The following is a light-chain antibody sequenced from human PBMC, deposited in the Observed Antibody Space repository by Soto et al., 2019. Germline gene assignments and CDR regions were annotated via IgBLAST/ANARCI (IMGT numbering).Light chain of an antibody. V-gene: IGKV3-11*01. CDR1: QTVRNNY. J-gene: IGKJ1*01. Sequence: EFVLTQSPGTLSLSPGERATLSCRASQTVRNNYLAWYQHKPGQAPRLLIYLASNRAAGVPARFSGSGSGTDFTLTISDVEPEDFAVYYCHQRQSWPRTFGQGTKVDIK. CDR2: LAS. CDR3: HQRQSWPRT.